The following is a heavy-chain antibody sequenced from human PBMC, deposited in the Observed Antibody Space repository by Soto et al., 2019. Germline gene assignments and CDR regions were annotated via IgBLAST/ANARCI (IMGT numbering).Heavy chain of an antibody. D-gene: IGHD3-10*01. V-gene: IGHV1-69*06. CDR1: GGTFSSYA. CDR3: ARAMGGYYGSGSTYYYYGMDV. Sequence: VASVKVSCKASGGTFSSYAISSVRQAPGQGLEWMGGIIPIFGTANYAQKFRGRVTITADKSTSTAYMELSSLRSEDTAVYYCARAMGGYYGSGSTYYYYGMDVWGQGTTVTVSS. J-gene: IGHJ6*02. CDR2: IIPIFGTA.